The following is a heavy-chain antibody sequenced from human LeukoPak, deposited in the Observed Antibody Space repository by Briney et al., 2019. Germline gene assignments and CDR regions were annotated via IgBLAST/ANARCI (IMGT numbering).Heavy chain of an antibody. CDR3: ARAYSSSWYHYDY. J-gene: IGHJ4*02. Sequence: PGGSLRLSCAASGFTFDDYGMNWVRQAPGKGLEWVSSISSSSSYIYYADSVKGRFTISRDNAKNSLYLQMNSLRAEDTAVYYCARAYSSSWYHYDYWGQGTLVTVSS. CDR2: ISSSSSYI. D-gene: IGHD6-13*01. V-gene: IGHV3-21*01. CDR1: GFTFDDYG.